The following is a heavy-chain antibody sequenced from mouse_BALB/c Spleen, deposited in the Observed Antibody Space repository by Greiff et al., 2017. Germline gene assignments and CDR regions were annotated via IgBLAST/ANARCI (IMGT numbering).Heavy chain of an antibody. CDR1: GFTFSSYA. V-gene: IGHV5-9-4*01. CDR2: ISSGGSYT. D-gene: IGHD1-1*01. Sequence: EVQRVESGGGLVKPGGSLKLSCAASGFTFSSYAMSWVRQSPEKRLEWVAEISSGGSYTYYPDTVTGRFTISRDNAKNTLYLEMSSLRSEDTAMYYGARDYGSSGDWYFDVWGAGTTVTVSS. J-gene: IGHJ1*01. CDR3: ARDYGSSGDWYFDV.